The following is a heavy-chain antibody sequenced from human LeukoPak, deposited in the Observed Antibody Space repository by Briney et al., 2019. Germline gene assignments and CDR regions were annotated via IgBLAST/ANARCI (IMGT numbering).Heavy chain of an antibody. CDR3: ARGEGDLYYYYYMDV. V-gene: IGHV1-8*03. Sequence: ASVKVSCKASGYTFTSYDINWVRQATGQGLEWMGWMNPNSGNTGYAQKFQGGVTITRNTSISTAYMELSSLRSEDTAVYYCARGEGDLYYYYYMDVWGKGTTVTVSS. CDR1: GYTFTSYD. J-gene: IGHJ6*03. D-gene: IGHD2-21*02. CDR2: MNPNSGNT.